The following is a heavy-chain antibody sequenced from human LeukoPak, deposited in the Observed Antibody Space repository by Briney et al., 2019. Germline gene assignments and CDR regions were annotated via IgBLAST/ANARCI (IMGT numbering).Heavy chain of an antibody. D-gene: IGHD6-13*01. Sequence: SETLSLTCTVSGGSISSSNYYWGWIRQPPGKGLEWIGSIYYSGSTYYNPSLKSRVTISVDTSKNQFSLKLSSVTAADTAVYYCARLAATAAYFQHWGQGTLVTVSS. V-gene: IGHV4-39*07. CDR2: IYYSGST. J-gene: IGHJ1*01. CDR3: ARLAATAAYFQH. CDR1: GGSISSSNYY.